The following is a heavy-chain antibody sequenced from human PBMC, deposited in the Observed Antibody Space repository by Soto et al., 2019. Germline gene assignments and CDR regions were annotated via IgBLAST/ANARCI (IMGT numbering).Heavy chain of an antibody. J-gene: IGHJ4*02. CDR3: ARSPRSSPYFDY. CDR2: IYPGDYET. V-gene: IGHV5-51*01. CDR1: GYTFSNFW. Sequence: XESLKLSCQCSGYTFSNFWIAWVLQLPGKGLEWMGIIYPGDYETRYSPSFHGKVTISADRSIGTAYLQWSSLEASDSAFYFCARSPRSSPYFDYWGQGALVTVSS. D-gene: IGHD6-13*01.